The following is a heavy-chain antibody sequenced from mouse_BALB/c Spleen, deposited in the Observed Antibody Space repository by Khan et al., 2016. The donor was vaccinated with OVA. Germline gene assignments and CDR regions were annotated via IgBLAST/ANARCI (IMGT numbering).Heavy chain of an antibody. D-gene: IGHD1-1*01. CDR3: TRLAYYYDSAGFAY. V-gene: IGHV5-6*01. CDR2: VSTGGSYT. J-gene: IGHJ3*01. Sequence: EVQVVESGGDLVKPGGSLKLSCAASGFTFSTYGMSWVRQAPDKRLEWVATVSTGGSYTYYPDSVKGRFTISRDNAKNTLYLQMTGLRYEDTAMFYCTRLAYYYDSAGFAYWGQGTLVTVSA. CDR1: GFTFSTYG.